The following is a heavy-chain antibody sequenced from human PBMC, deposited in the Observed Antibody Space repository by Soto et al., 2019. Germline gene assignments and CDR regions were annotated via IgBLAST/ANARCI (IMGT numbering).Heavy chain of an antibody. V-gene: IGHV4-4*02. Sequence: SETLSLTCAVSSGSISSSNWWSWVRQPPGKGLEWIGEIYHSGSTNYNPSLKSRVTISVDKSKNQFSLKLSSVTAADTAVYYCATEKQEGSSSWSPRDYWGQGTLVTVSS. D-gene: IGHD6-13*01. CDR3: ATEKQEGSSSWSPRDY. CDR2: IYHSGST. J-gene: IGHJ4*02. CDR1: SGSISSSNW.